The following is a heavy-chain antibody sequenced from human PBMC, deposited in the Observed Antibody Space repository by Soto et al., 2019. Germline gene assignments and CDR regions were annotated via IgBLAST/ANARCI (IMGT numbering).Heavy chain of an antibody. CDR1: GGSFKSGSYS. V-gene: IGHV3-23*01. D-gene: IGHD3-22*01. CDR3: AKDQGTMIVVVILDY. Sequence: ETLSLTCTVSGGSFKSGSYSWSWIRQPPGKGLEWVSAISGSGGSTYYADSVKGRFTISRDNSKNTLYLQMNSLRAEDTAVYYCAKDQGTMIVVVILDYWGQGTLVTVSS. J-gene: IGHJ4*02. CDR2: ISGSGGST.